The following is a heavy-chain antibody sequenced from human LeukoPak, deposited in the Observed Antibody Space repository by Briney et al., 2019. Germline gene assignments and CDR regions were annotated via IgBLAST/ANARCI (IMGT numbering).Heavy chain of an antibody. V-gene: IGHV4-59*04. CDR2: IYYSGST. D-gene: IGHD3-16*01. J-gene: IGHJ4*02. CDR1: GGSISTYY. CDR3: ARDRGGSYYLDY. Sequence: SETLSLTCTVSGGSISTYYWNWIRQPPGKGLEWIGYIYYSGSTYYNPSLKSRVTMSVDTSKSQFSLKLSSVTAADTAIYYCARDRGGSYYLDYWGQGTLVPVSS.